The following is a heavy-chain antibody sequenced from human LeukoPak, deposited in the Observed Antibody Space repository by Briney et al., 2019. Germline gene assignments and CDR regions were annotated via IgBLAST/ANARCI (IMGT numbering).Heavy chain of an antibody. V-gene: IGHV4-4*07. D-gene: IGHD6-13*01. CDR3: ARAIRDPNSSSWYFLGWFDP. CDR1: GGSISSYY. CDR2: IYTSGST. Sequence: SETLSLTCTVSGGSISSYYWSWIRQPAGKGLEWIGRIYTSGSTNYNPSLKSRVTMSVDTSKNQFSLKLSSVTAADTAVYYCARAIRDPNSSSWYFLGWFDPWGQGTLVTVSS. J-gene: IGHJ5*02.